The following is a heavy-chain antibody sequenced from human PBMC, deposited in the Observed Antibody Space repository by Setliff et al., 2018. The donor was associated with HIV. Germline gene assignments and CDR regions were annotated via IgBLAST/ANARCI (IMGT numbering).Heavy chain of an antibody. CDR3: ARAANYGDYIIRPYYYYYVDV. V-gene: IGHV4-61*09. CDR2: IYTSGST. J-gene: IGHJ6*03. Sequence: PSETLSLTCTVSGGSISSGSYYWNWIRQPAGKGLEWIGHIYTSGSTNYNPSLKSRVTISVDTSKNQFSLKLSSVTAADTAVYYCARAANYGDYIIRPYYYYYVDVWGKGTTVTVSS. CDR1: GGSISSGSYY. D-gene: IGHD4-17*01.